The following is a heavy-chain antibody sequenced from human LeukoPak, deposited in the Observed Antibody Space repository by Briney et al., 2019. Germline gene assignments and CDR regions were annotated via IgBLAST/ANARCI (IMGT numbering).Heavy chain of an antibody. D-gene: IGHD4-17*01. Sequence: ASVKVSCKASGYTFTSYYMHWVRQAPGQGLEWMGWINPNSGGTNYAQKFQGRVTMTRDTSISTAYMELSRLRSDDTAVYYCASDPSTDYYYYMDVWGKGTTVTVSS. CDR1: GYTFTSYY. J-gene: IGHJ6*03. V-gene: IGHV1-2*02. CDR2: INPNSGGT. CDR3: ASDPSTDYYYYMDV.